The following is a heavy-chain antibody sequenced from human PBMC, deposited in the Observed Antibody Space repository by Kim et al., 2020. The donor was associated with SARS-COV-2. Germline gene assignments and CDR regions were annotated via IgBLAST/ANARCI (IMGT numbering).Heavy chain of an antibody. D-gene: IGHD2-15*01. V-gene: IGHV1-69*04. CDR3: ARGGPYCSGGSCYLDYYYG. J-gene: IGHJ6*01. Sequence: SSVKVSCKASGGTFSSYAISWVRQAPGQGLEWMGRIIRILGIANYAQKFQGRVTITADKSTSTAYMELSSLRSEDTAVYYCARGGPYCSGGSCYLDYYYG. CDR2: IIRILGIA. CDR1: GGTFSSYA.